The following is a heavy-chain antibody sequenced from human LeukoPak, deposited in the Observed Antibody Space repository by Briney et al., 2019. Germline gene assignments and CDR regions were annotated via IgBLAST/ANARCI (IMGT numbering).Heavy chain of an antibody. CDR3: AREYYDSSDYPRQHYFDY. V-gene: IGHV3-33*01. CDR2: IWYDGSNK. CDR1: GFTFSSYG. J-gene: IGHJ4*02. D-gene: IGHD3-22*01. Sequence: GGSLRPSCAASGFTFSSYGMHWVRQAPGKGLEWVAVIWYDGSNKYYADSVKGRFTISRDNSKNTLYLQMNSLRAEDTAVYYCAREYYDSSDYPRQHYFDYWGQGTLVTVSS.